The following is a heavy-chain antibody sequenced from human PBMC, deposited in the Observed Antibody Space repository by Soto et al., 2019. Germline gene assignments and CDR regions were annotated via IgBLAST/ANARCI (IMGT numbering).Heavy chain of an antibody. V-gene: IGHV3-30*18. J-gene: IGHJ3*02. CDR3: AKDTLNYYDSSGYYYVDAFAI. CDR1: GFTFSSYG. D-gene: IGHD3-22*01. CDR2: ISYDGSNK. Sequence: QVQLVESGGGVVQPGRSLRLSCAASGFTFSSYGMHWVRQAPGKGLEWVAVISYDGSNKYYADSVKGRFTISRDNSKNTLYLHMNRLSAEDTAVYYCAKDTLNYYDSSGYYYVDAFAIWGQGTMVTVSS.